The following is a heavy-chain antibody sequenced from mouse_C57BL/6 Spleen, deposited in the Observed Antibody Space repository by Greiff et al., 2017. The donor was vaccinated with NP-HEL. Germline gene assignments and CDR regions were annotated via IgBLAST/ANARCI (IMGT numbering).Heavy chain of an antibody. CDR1: GYSITSGYD. D-gene: IGHD3-1*01. Sequence: EVQLQESGPGMVKPSQSLSLTCTVTGYSITSGYDWHWIRHFPGNKLEWMGYISYSGSTNYNPSLKSRISITHDTSKNHFFLKLNSVTTEDTATYYCARGGYPGFAYWGQGTLVTVSA. CDR3: ARGGYPGFAY. J-gene: IGHJ3*01. CDR2: ISYSGST. V-gene: IGHV3-1*01.